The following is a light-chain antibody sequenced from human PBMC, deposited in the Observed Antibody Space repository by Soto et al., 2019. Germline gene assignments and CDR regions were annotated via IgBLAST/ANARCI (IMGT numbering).Light chain of an antibody. V-gene: IGKV4-1*01. Sequence: DIVMTQSPDSLAVSLGERATINCKSSQSVLYSSNNKTYLAWYQQSPGQPPKLLIYWASTRESGVPARFGGSGSGTDFTLTITSLQAEDVAVYYCQQCESTPPTFGQGTKVXIK. CDR3: QQCESTPPT. CDR2: WAS. CDR1: QSVLYSSNNKTY. J-gene: IGKJ1*01.